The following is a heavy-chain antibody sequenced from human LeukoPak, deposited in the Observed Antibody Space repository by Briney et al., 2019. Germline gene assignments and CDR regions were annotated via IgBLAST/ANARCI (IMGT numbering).Heavy chain of an antibody. V-gene: IGHV3-7*01. J-gene: IGHJ4*02. Sequence: GGSLRLSCAASGFTFSTYWMSWVRQAPGKGLEWVALIKEVDSDTYYMDSVRGRFTIFRDNADNSLYLQMNSLRGDDTAVYYCATRRGENWGQGTLVPVSS. CDR2: IKEVDSDT. CDR3: ATRRGEN. CDR1: GFTFSTYW.